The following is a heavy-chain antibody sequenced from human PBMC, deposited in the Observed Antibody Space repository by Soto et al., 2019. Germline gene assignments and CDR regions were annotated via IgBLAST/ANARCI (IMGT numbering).Heavy chain of an antibody. CDR1: GFTVSSNY. V-gene: IGHV3-66*01. D-gene: IGHD3-9*01. CDR3: ARELVGLTDDAFDI. J-gene: IGHJ3*02. Sequence: PGGSLRLSCAASGFTVSSNYMSWVRQAPGKGLEWVSVIYSGGSTYYADSVKGRFTISRDNSKNTLYLQMNSLRAEDTAVYYCARELVGLTDDAFDIWGQGTMVTVSS. CDR2: IYSGGST.